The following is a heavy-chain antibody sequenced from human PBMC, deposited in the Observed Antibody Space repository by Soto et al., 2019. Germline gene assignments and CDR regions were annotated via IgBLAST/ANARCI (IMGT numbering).Heavy chain of an antibody. J-gene: IGHJ5*02. CDR1: GGSISSGGYY. D-gene: IGHD3-22*01. CDR3: ARENYYDNWFDP. CDR2: IYYSGST. V-gene: IGHV4-31*03. Sequence: LSLTCTVSGGSISSGGYYWSWIRQHPGKGLEWIGYIYYSGSTYYNPSLKSRVTISVDTSKNQFSLKLSSVTAADTAVYYCARENYYDNWFDPWGQGTLVTVSS.